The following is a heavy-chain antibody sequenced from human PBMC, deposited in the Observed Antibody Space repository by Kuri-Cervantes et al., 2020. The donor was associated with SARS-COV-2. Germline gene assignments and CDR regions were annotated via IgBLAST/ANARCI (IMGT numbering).Heavy chain of an antibody. CDR1: GFTFSTYG. J-gene: IGHJ3*02. V-gene: IGHV3-33*01. Sequence: GGSLRLSCTASGFTFSTYGMHWVRQAPGKGLEWVALIWYDGSDKYFGDSVKGRFTISRDNSKNTLYLQMNSLRAEDTAVYYCARGGRRGYSYGHDAFDIWGQGTMVTVSS. CDR3: ARGGRRGYSYGHDAFDI. D-gene: IGHD5-18*01. CDR2: IWYDGSDK.